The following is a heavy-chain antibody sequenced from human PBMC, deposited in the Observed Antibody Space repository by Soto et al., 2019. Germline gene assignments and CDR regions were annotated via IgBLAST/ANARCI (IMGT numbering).Heavy chain of an antibody. V-gene: IGHV3-30*14. Sequence: ESVGGVVQPGGSLRLSCAASGFTFSDYVIHWVRQAAGKGLEWVASMTYDGATEYYADSVKGRFTMSRDNSKRTLSLQMNSLRPEDTAVYYCARVRLSIAVNDALDVWGQGTTVTVSS. CDR1: GFTFSDYV. J-gene: IGHJ3*01. D-gene: IGHD3-3*02. CDR3: ARVRLSIAVNDALDV. CDR2: MTYDGATE.